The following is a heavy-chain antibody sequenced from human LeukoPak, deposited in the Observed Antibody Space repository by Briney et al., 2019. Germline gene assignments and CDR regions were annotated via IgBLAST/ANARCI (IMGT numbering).Heavy chain of an antibody. CDR2: IYYSGST. V-gene: IGHV4-59*08. J-gene: IGHJ6*02. CDR1: GGSISSYY. D-gene: IGHD1-1*01. Sequence: SETLSLTCTVSGGSISSYYWSWIRQPPGKGLEWIGYIYYSGSTNYNPSLKSRLTIPVDTSKNQFSLKLSSVTAADTAVYYCARYNWNDRYYYYGMDVWGQGTTVTVSS. CDR3: ARYNWNDRYYYYGMDV.